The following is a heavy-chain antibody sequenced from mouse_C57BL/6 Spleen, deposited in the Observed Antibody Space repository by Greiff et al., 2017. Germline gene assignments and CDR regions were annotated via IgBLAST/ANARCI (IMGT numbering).Heavy chain of an antibody. CDR1: GYTFTSYW. D-gene: IGHD3-2*02. Sequence: VKLQQPGTELVKPGASVKLSCKASGYTFTSYWMHWVKQRPGQGLEWIGNINPSNGGTNYNEKFKSKATLTVDKSSSTAYMQLSSLTSEDSAVYYCAREGTAQATTPAYWGQGTLVTVSA. CDR2: INPSNGGT. CDR3: AREGTAQATTPAY. V-gene: IGHV1-53*01. J-gene: IGHJ3*01.